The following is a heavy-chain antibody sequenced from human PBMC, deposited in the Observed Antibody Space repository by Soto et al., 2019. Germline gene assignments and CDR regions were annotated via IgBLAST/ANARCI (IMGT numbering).Heavy chain of an antibody. J-gene: IGHJ4*02. CDR3: ARDRGYDILTRYPTTYYFDY. V-gene: IGHV1-18*01. Sequence: ASVKVSCKASGYTFTSYGISWVRQAPGQGLEWMGWISAYNGNTNYAQKLQGRVTMTTDTSTSTAYMELRSLRSDDTAVYYCARDRGYDILTRYPTTYYFDYWGQGTLVTVSS. CDR2: ISAYNGNT. D-gene: IGHD3-9*01. CDR1: GYTFTSYG.